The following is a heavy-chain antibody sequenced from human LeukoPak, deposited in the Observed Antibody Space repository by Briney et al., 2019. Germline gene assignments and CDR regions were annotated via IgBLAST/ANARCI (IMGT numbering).Heavy chain of an antibody. CDR1: GGSISSGNYY. CDR2: IYKNGIT. CDR3: AKGGGGGGTHGL. D-gene: IGHD1/OR15-1a*01. V-gene: IGHV4-61*02. Sequence: SETLSLTCTVSGGSISSGNYYWGWLRQPAGKGLEWIGRIYKNGITDYNPSLKSRVTISVDTTKNQFSLHLRSVTAADTAVYYCAKGGGGGGTHGLWGQGTQVTVSS. J-gene: IGHJ4*02.